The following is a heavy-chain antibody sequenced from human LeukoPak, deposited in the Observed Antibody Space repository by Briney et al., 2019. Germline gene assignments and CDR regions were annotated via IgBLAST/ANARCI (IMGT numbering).Heavy chain of an antibody. Sequence: ASVNVSCKASGYTFTSYYMHWVRQAPGQGLEWMGIINPSGGSTSYAQKFQGRVTMTRDTSTSTVYMELSSLRSEDTAVYYCARDGAAYYYDTSYGMDVWGQGTTVTVSS. CDR3: ARDGAAYYYDTSYGMDV. J-gene: IGHJ6*02. D-gene: IGHD3-22*01. CDR2: INPSGGST. V-gene: IGHV1-46*01. CDR1: GYTFTSYY.